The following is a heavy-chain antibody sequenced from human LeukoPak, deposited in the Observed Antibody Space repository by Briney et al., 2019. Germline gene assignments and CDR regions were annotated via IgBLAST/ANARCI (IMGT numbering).Heavy chain of an antibody. J-gene: IGHJ4*02. D-gene: IGHD3-3*01. CDR3: ARVSLTYYDFWGGDFDY. CDR1: GGSFSGYY. V-gene: IGHV4-34*01. Sequence: ASETLSLTCAVYGGSFSGYYWSWIRQPPGKGLEWIGEINHSGSTNYNPSLKSRVTISVDTSKNQFSLKLSSVTAADTAVYYCARVSLTYYDFWGGDFDYWGQGTLVTVSS. CDR2: INHSGST.